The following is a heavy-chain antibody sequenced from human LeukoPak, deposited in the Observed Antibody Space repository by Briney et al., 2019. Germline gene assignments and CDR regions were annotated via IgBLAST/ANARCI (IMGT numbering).Heavy chain of an antibody. CDR1: GFTFSSYG. Sequence: PGGSLRLSCAASGFTFSSYGMHWVRQAPGKGLGWVAFIRYDGSNKYYADSVKGRFTISRDNSKNTLYLQMNSLRAEDTAVYYCAKSNYYDSSDWFDPWGQGTLVTVSS. V-gene: IGHV3-30*02. D-gene: IGHD3-22*01. CDR2: IRYDGSNK. CDR3: AKSNYYDSSDWFDP. J-gene: IGHJ5*02.